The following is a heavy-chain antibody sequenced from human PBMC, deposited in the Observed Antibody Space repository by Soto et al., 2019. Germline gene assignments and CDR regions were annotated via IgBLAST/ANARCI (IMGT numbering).Heavy chain of an antibody. D-gene: IGHD3-9*01. CDR1: GGTFTNYT. Sequence: QVQLVQSGAEVKKPGSSVKVSCKASGGTFTNYTISWVRQAPGQGLEWMGGIIPMFGTTNHAQKFQGRVTINANKSTTTANMELSSLRSDDTAVYYCAIGIGFRYFDGPVEYWGQGTLVNVSS. J-gene: IGHJ4*02. V-gene: IGHV1-69*06. CDR2: IIPMFGTT. CDR3: AIGIGFRYFDGPVEY.